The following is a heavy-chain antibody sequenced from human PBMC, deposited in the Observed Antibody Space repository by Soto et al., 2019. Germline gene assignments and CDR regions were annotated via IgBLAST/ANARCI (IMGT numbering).Heavy chain of an antibody. CDR1: GGSISSSSYY. V-gene: IGHV4-39*01. CDR3: ARLVGGVTTVTKFDY. Sequence: SQTLSLTCTFSGGSISSSSYYWGWIRQPPGKGLEWIGSIYYSGSTYYNPSLKGRVTISVDTSKNQFSLKLGSVTAAETAVYYCARLVGGVTTVTKFDYWGQGTLVTVSS. D-gene: IGHD4-17*01. CDR2: IYYSGST. J-gene: IGHJ4*02.